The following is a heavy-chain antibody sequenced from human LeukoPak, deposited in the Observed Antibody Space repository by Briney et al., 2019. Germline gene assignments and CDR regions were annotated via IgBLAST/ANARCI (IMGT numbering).Heavy chain of an antibody. CDR3: AREGGEAMVRGVIARIDAFDM. J-gene: IGHJ3*02. CDR1: GFTFNNFA. CDR2: IKQDGSEK. Sequence: GGSLRLSCAASGFTFNNFAMSWVRQAPGEGLEWVANIKQDGSEKYYVDSVKGRFTISRDNAKNSLYLRMNSLGAEDTAVYYCAREGGEAMVRGVIARIDAFDMWGQGTVVTVSS. V-gene: IGHV3-7*01. D-gene: IGHD3-10*01.